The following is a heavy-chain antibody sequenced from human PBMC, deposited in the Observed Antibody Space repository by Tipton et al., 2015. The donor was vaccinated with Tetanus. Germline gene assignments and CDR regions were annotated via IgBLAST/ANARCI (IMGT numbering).Heavy chain of an antibody. CDR1: GFTFSGYS. D-gene: IGHD2-15*01. CDR3: ARTCSGGSCPDC. V-gene: IGHV3-21*01. CDR2: ISSSGSHM. J-gene: IGHJ4*02. Sequence: VQLVQSGGGLIKPGGSLRLSCAASGFTFSGYSMNWVRQAPGKGLEWVSSISSSGSHMYYAESVRGRCSISRDNSKNTLYLQMNSLRAEDTAVYYCARTCSGGSCPDCWGQGTLVTVSS.